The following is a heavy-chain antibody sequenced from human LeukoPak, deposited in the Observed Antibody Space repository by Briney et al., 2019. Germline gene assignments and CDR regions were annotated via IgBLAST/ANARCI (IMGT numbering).Heavy chain of an antibody. J-gene: IGHJ5*02. CDR1: GFTVSSNY. V-gene: IGHV3-66*01. CDR3: ARYSGVVIKNWFDP. D-gene: IGHD3-3*01. CDR2: IYSGGST. Sequence: GGSLRLSCAASGFTVSSNYMGWVRQAPGKGLEWVSVIYSGGSTYYADSVKGRFTISRDNSKNTLYLQMNSLRAEDTAVYYCARYSGVVIKNWFDPWGQGTLVTVSS.